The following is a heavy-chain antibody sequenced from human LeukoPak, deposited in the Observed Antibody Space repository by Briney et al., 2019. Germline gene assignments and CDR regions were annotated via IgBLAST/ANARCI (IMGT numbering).Heavy chain of an antibody. CDR2: IRFDGSNT. CDR1: GFTFSSNG. CDR3: AKAGGSSWAVLDY. D-gene: IGHD6-13*01. J-gene: IGHJ4*02. V-gene: IGHV3-30*02. Sequence: GGSLRLSCAGSGFTFSSNGMHWVRQAPGKGLEWVAFIRFDGSNTYYADSVKGRLTISRDTSKNTLYLQMNSLRPEDTAVYYCAKAGGSSWAVLDYWGQGTLVTVSS.